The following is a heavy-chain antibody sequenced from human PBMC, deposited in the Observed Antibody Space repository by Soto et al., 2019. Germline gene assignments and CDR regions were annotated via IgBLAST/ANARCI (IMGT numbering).Heavy chain of an antibody. D-gene: IGHD6-19*01. CDR1: GYTFINYG. J-gene: IGHJ4*02. CDR2: INAYNGNT. V-gene: IGHV1-18*01. Sequence: QVQLVQSGAEVKKPGASVKVSCKASGYTFINYGITWVRQAPGQGLEWMGWINAYNGNTNYAQKLQGRVTMTTDTSTSTAYMELRSLSSDDTAVYYCARDPVAGTYFDYWGQGTLVTVSS. CDR3: ARDPVAGTYFDY.